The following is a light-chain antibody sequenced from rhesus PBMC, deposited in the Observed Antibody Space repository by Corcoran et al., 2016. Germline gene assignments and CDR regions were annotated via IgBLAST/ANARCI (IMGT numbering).Light chain of an antibody. J-gene: IGKJ2*01. V-gene: IGKV1-74*01. CDR2: KAS. Sequence: DIQMTQSPSSLSASVGDRVTITCRASENVNNYLNWYQQKPGKAPKLLIYKASTLQSGVPSRFSGSGSGTDYTFTISSLQPEDVATYYCQHGYGTTYSFGQGTKVEIK. CDR1: ENVNNY. CDR3: QHGYGTTYS.